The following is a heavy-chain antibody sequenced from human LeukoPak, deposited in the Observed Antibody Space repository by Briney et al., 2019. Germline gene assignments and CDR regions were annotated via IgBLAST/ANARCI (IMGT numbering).Heavy chain of an antibody. CDR3: ARDRTAGYMDV. J-gene: IGHJ6*03. Sequence: GGSLRLSCAASGFTFSSYSMNWVRQAPGKGLEWVSYISSSSSTIYYADSVKGRFTISRDNAKNSLDLQMNSLRAEDTAVYYCARDRTAGYMDVWGKGTTVTVSS. V-gene: IGHV3-48*01. CDR1: GFTFSSYS. CDR2: ISSSSSTI.